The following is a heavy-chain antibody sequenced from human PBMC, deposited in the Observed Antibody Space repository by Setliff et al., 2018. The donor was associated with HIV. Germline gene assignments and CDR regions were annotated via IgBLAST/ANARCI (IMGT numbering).Heavy chain of an antibody. CDR3: ARVVVSGYDDAFDI. CDR1: DYSITSGYY. D-gene: IGHD1-1*01. J-gene: IGHJ3*02. CDR2: IYRSGST. Sequence: SETLSLTCGISDYSITSGYYWGWIRQPPGKGLEWIGSIYRSGSTYDNPSLKSRVTISVDTSKNQFSLKLSSVTAADTAVYYCARVVVSGYDDAFDIWGQGTMVTVSS. V-gene: IGHV4-38-2*01.